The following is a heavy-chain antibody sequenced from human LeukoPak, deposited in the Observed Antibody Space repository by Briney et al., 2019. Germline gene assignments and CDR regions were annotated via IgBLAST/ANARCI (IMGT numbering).Heavy chain of an antibody. CDR1: GFTFSSYT. D-gene: IGHD5-18*01. CDR2: IWYDGSNK. J-gene: IGHJ4*02. Sequence: PGGSLRLSCAASGFTFSSYTMSWVRQAPGKGLEWVAVIWYDGSNKYYADSVKGRFTISRDNSKNTLYLQMNSLRAEDTAVYYCARDRRYSYGYPRGPGFDYWGQGTLVTVSS. CDR3: ARDRRYSYGYPRGPGFDY. V-gene: IGHV3-33*08.